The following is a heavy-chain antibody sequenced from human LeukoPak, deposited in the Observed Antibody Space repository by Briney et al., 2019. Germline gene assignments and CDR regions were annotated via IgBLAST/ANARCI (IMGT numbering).Heavy chain of an antibody. V-gene: IGHV3-21*01. CDR3: ARSDYGGNSDDAFDI. D-gene: IGHD4-23*01. CDR2: IGSSDIYI. CDR1: GFTFSSYN. Sequence: GGSLRLSCAASGFTFSSYNMNWVRQAPGKGPEWVSSIGSSDIYIYYADSVKGRFTISRDNAKNSLYLQMDSLRAEDTAVYYCARSDYGGNSDDAFDIWGQGTMVTVSS. J-gene: IGHJ3*02.